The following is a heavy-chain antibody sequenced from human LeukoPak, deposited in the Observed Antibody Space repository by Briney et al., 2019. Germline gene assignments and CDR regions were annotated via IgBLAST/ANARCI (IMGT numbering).Heavy chain of an antibody. V-gene: IGHV4-59*11. J-gene: IGHJ4*02. CDR2: IYYSGST. Sequence: PSETLSLTCTVSGESISGLYWTWIRQPPGKGLEWIGYIYYSGSTNYNPSLKSRVTISVDTSKNQFSLKLSSVTAADTAVYYCARGVVIAPQTFDYWGQGTLVTVSS. CDR1: GESISGLY. CDR3: ARGVVIAPQTFDY. D-gene: IGHD2-21*01.